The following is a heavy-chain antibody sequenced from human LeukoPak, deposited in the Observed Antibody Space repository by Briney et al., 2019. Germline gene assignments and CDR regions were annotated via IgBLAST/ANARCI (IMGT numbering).Heavy chain of an antibody. CDR3: ARQPGSTAAFDI. CDR2: SHHSGET. V-gene: IGHV4-59*08. D-gene: IGHD5-18*01. J-gene: IGHJ3*02. CDR1: GESMTTYY. Sequence: PSETLSLTCTVSGESMTTYYCSWIRQSPGKGLEWIAYSHHSGETKYNPSLKSRITISLDTSKDEFSLKLTSVTAADTAVCCCARQPGSTAAFDIWGQGTTVTVSA.